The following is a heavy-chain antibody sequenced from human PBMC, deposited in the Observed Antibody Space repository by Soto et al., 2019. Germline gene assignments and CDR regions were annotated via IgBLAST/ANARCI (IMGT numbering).Heavy chain of an antibody. CDR2: IYYSGST. Sequence: QVQLQESGPGLVKPSETLSLTCTVSGGSISSYYWSWIRQPPGKGLEWIGYIYYSGSTNYNPSLKSRVTLPVDTSKNQFSLKLSSVTAADTAVYYCARRYGPGFDYWGQGTLVTVSS. V-gene: IGHV4-59*08. CDR3: ARRYGPGFDY. D-gene: IGHD4-17*01. CDR1: GGSISSYY. J-gene: IGHJ4*02.